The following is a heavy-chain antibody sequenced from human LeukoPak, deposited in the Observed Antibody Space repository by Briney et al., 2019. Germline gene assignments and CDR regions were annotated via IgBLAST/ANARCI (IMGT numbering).Heavy chain of an antibody. V-gene: IGHV4-4*07. CDR2: IYTSGST. D-gene: IGHD2-15*01. J-gene: IGHJ3*02. CDR1: GGSLRLYY. CDR3: ARDRWSGGSSSVYSSFDI. Sequence: AETLSLTHAVCGGSLRLYYSRWIRQPAGKGLEWIGRIYTSGSTNYNPSLKSRVTMSVDTSNNRFSLKLSSVTAADTAVYYCARDRWSGGSSSVYSSFDIGGEGKMVTVSS.